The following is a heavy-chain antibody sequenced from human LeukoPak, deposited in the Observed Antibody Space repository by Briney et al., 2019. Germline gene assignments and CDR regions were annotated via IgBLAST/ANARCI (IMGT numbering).Heavy chain of an antibody. CDR2: IYYSGST. J-gene: IGHJ4*02. CDR1: GGSISSYY. D-gene: IGHD3-9*01. Sequence: SETLSLTCTVSGGSISSYYWSWIRQPPGKGLEWIGYIYYSGSTNYNPSLKSRVTISVDTSKNQFSLKLSSVTAADTAVYYCARVLRGKGAVNFDYWGQGTLVTVSS. CDR3: ARVLRGKGAVNFDY. V-gene: IGHV4-59*12.